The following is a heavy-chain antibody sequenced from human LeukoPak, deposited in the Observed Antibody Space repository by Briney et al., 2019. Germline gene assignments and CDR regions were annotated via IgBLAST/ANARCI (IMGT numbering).Heavy chain of an antibody. CDR1: GGSISRGSYY. Sequence: SETLSLTCTVSGGSISRGSYYWSWIRQPAGKGLEWIGRIYTSGSTNYNPSLKSRVTISVDTSKNQFSLKLSSVTAADTAVYYCAVIAVAGRGYFDYCGQGILVTVSS. CDR3: AVIAVAGRGYFDY. J-gene: IGHJ4*02. D-gene: IGHD6-19*01. V-gene: IGHV4-61*02. CDR2: IYTSGST.